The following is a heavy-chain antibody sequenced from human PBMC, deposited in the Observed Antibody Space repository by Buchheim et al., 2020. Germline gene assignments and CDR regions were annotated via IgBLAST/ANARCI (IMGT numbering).Heavy chain of an antibody. CDR1: GYTFTTYG. CDR3: ARTLSYYDFWSGPPHFDY. V-gene: IGHV1-18*04. Sequence: QVQLVQSGAEVKKPGASVKVSCKASGYTFTTYGISWVRQAPGQGLEWMGWTSAHNGNTNYAQKVQGRVTMTTDTSTSTAYMEVRSLRSDDTAVYYCARTLSYYDFWSGPPHFDYWGQGTL. J-gene: IGHJ4*02. CDR2: TSAHNGNT. D-gene: IGHD3-3*01.